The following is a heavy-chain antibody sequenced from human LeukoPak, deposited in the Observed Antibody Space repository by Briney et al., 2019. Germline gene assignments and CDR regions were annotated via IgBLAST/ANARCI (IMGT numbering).Heavy chain of an antibody. CDR3: ARGGIAAAAYWYFDL. D-gene: IGHD6-13*01. CDR2: IYSSGST. V-gene: IGHV4-61*02. J-gene: IGHJ2*01. CDR1: GGSISSVSYY. Sequence: SQTLSLTCTVSGGSISSVSYYWNWIRQPAGKGLEWIGRIYSSGSTHYNPSLKSRVTISLDTSKNQFSLKLSSVTAADTAVYYCARGGIAAAAYWYFDLWGRGTLVTVSS.